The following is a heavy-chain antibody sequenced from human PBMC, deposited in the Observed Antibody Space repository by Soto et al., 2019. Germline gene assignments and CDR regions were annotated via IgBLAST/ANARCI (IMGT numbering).Heavy chain of an antibody. D-gene: IGHD3-22*01. CDR3: AGDIAVTTNGLDP. CDR1: GGSVSSGSYY. Sequence: LTCTVSGGSVSSGSYYWSSIREPPGKELEWTWCIYYSGITNYNPSLKSRVTISVDTSKNQFSLKLSSVTAADTAVYYCAGDIAVTTNGLDPWGQGSLVTVCS. CDR2: IYYSGIT. J-gene: IGHJ5*02. V-gene: IGHV4-61*01.